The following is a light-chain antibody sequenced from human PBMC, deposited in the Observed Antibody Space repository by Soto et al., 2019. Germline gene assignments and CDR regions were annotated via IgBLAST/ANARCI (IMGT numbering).Light chain of an antibody. CDR1: QSVSSSY. CDR3: QQYGSSIT. Sequence: ESVLTQYPTTLSLSPGERATLSCRASQSVSSSYLAWYQQKPGQAPRLLIYGASSRATGIPDRFSGSGSGTDFTLTISRLEPEDFAVYYCQQYGSSITFGQGTRLEIK. CDR2: GAS. V-gene: IGKV3-20*01. J-gene: IGKJ5*01.